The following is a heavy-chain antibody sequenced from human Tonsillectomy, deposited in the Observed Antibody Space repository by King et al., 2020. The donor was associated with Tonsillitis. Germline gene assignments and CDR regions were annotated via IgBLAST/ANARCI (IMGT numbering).Heavy chain of an antibody. CDR3: ARDPGVAAAAAEEDYYYGMDV. CDR2: IWDDGINR. Sequence: VQLVESGGGVVQPGRSLRLSCAASGFAFSYYGMHWVRQAPGKGLEWVAVIWDDGINRYYADSVKGRFTLSRDNSKNTLYLQMTSLRAEVTAVYYCARDPGVAAAAAEEDYYYGMDVWGQGTTVTVSS. J-gene: IGHJ6*02. V-gene: IGHV3-33*08. D-gene: IGHD6-13*01. CDR1: GFAFSYYG.